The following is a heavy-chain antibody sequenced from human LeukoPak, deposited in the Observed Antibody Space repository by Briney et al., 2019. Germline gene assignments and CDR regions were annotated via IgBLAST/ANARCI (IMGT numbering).Heavy chain of an antibody. CDR3: AKGARYCSSTSCPWYFDL. D-gene: IGHD2-2*01. CDR1: GFTFSSYA. V-gene: IGHV3-23*01. CDR2: ISGSGGST. Sequence: GGSLRLSCAASGFTFSSYAMSWVRQAPGKGLEWVSAISGSGGSTYYADSVKGRFTISRDNSNNTLYLQMNSLRAEDTAVYYCAKGARYCSSTSCPWYFDLWGRGTLVTVSS. J-gene: IGHJ2*01.